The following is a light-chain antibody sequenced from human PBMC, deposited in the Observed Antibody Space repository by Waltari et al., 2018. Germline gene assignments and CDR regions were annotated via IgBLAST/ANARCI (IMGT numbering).Light chain of an antibody. J-gene: IGLJ2*01. CDR1: KLGVKF. V-gene: IGLV3-1*01. CDR3: QAWDSSTAVA. CDR2: QDT. Sequence: SYELTQPPSVSVSPGQTASITCSGDKLGVKFPSWYQRKSGQPPALFIYQDTKRPSGIPERFSGSNSGNTATLTISGTQALDEADYYCQAWDSSTAVAFGGGTKLTVL.